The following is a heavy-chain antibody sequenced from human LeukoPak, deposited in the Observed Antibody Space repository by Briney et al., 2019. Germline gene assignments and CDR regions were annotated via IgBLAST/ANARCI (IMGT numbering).Heavy chain of an antibody. CDR1: GFTFDDYA. Sequence: GGSLRLSCAASGFTFDDYAMHWVRQAPGKGLEWVSGISRNSGSIGYADSVKGRFTISRDNAKNSLYLQMNSLRAEDTALYYCAKGSYDILTGDTDYWGQGTLVTVSS. CDR2: ISRNSGSI. V-gene: IGHV3-9*01. J-gene: IGHJ4*02. CDR3: AKGSYDILTGDTDY. D-gene: IGHD3-9*01.